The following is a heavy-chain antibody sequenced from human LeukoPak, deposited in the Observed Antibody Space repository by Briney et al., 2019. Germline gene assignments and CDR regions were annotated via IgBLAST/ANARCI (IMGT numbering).Heavy chain of an antibody. J-gene: IGHJ4*02. CDR2: ISAYNGNT. V-gene: IGHV1-18*01. Sequence: HGASVKVSCKASGYTFTSYGISWVRQAPGQGLEWMGWISAYNGNTNYAQKLQGRVTMTTDTSTSTAYMELRSLRSDDTAVYYCARDQGILWFGELGYWGQGTLVTVPS. D-gene: IGHD3-10*01. CDR1: GYTFTSYG. CDR3: ARDQGILWFGELGY.